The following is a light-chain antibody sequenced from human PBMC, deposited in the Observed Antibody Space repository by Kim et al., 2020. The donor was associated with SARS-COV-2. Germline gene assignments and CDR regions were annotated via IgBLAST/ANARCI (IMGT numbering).Light chain of an antibody. V-gene: IGKV1-39*01. J-gene: IGKJ1*01. CDR1: QSISSY. Sequence: DIQMTQSPSSLSASVGDRVTITCRASQSISSYLNWYQQKPGKAPKLLIYAASSLQTGVPSRFSGSGSGTDFTLTISSLQPEDFATYSCHQSYSTPPTFGQGTKVDIK. CDR2: AAS. CDR3: HQSYSTPPT.